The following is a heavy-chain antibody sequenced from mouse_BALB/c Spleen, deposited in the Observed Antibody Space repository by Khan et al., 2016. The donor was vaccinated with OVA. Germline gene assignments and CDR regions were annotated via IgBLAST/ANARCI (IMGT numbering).Heavy chain of an antibody. V-gene: IGHV5-6*01. D-gene: IGHD1-1*01. Sequence: EVHLVESGGDLVRPGGSLKLSCAASGFTFSAYGMSWVRQSPDKRLEWVATINSDGYSTYYPDSFKGRFIISRDNAKNTLYLQMRSLKSEDTAMYYCASHVTVSFAYWGQGTLVTVSA. CDR1: GFTFSAYG. CDR3: ASHVTVSFAY. J-gene: IGHJ3*01. CDR2: INSDGYST.